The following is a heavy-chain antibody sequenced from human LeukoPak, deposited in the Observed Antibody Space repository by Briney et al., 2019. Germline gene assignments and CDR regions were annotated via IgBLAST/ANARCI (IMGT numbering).Heavy chain of an antibody. CDR2: ISSGRSYI. V-gene: IGHV3-21*01. J-gene: IGHJ4*02. Sequence: GGSLRLSCAASGFTFSSYSMNWVRQAPGKGLEWVSSISSGRSYIYYADSVKGRFTISRDNAKNSLYLQMDSLRAEDTAVYYCARDKDYGDKRLLGYWGQGTLVTVSS. CDR1: GFTFSSYS. CDR3: ARDKDYGDKRLLGY. D-gene: IGHD4-23*01.